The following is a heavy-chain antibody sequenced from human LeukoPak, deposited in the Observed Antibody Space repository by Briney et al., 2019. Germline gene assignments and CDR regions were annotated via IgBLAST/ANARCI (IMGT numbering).Heavy chain of an antibody. Sequence: GGSLRLSCAASGFTFSSYSMNWVRQAPGKGLECVSYISSGSSTIYYEDSVKGRFTISRDNAKNSLYLQMNSLRAEDTAVYYCARVSRDGYNLYFDYWGQGTLVTVSS. V-gene: IGHV3-48*01. CDR3: ARVSRDGYNLYFDY. J-gene: IGHJ4*02. CDR1: GFTFSSYS. D-gene: IGHD5-24*01. CDR2: ISSGSSTI.